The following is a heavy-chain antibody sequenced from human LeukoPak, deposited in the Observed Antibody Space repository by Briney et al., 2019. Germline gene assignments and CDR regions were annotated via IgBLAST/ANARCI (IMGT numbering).Heavy chain of an antibody. CDR3: VRSGYYNPFNYYGMDV. Sequence: SETLSLTCTVSGDSISSYYWSWIRQPPGKGLEWIGYIYYSGSTNYNPSLKSRVTISVDTSKNQFSLKLSSVTAADTAVYYCVRSGYYNPFNYYGMDVWGQGTTVTVSS. V-gene: IGHV4-59*01. D-gene: IGHD3-3*01. CDR2: IYYSGST. CDR1: GDSISSYY. J-gene: IGHJ6*02.